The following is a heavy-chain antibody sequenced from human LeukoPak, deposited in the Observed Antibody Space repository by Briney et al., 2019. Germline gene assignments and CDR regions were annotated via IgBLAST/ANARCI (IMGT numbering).Heavy chain of an antibody. J-gene: IGHJ4*02. D-gene: IGHD3-22*01. V-gene: IGHV1-2*02. Sequence: ASVKVSCKASGYTFTGYYMHWVRQAPGQGLEWMGWINPNSGGTNYAQKFQGRVTMTRDTSISTAYMELSRLRSDDTAVYYCARLGSSGYYCFDYWGQGTLVTVSS. CDR3: ARLGSSGYYCFDY. CDR1: GYTFTGYY. CDR2: INPNSGGT.